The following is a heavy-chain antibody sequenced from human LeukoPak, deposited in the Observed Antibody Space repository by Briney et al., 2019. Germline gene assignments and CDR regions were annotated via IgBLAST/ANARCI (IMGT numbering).Heavy chain of an antibody. Sequence: SETLSLTCTVSGGSIGSSSYYWGWIRQPPGKGLEWIGSIYYSGSTYYNPSLKSRVTISVDTSKNQFSLKLSSVTAADTAVYYCARHVEVGATTTHFDYWGQGTLVTVSS. CDR1: GGSIGSSSYY. CDR2: IYYSGST. D-gene: IGHD1-26*01. V-gene: IGHV4-39*01. J-gene: IGHJ4*02. CDR3: ARHVEVGATTTHFDY.